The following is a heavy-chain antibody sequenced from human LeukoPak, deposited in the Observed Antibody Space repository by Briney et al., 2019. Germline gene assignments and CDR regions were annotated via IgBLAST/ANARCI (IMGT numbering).Heavy chain of an antibody. CDR3: ARLGGSGYSYGLDY. V-gene: IGHV4-59*08. CDR1: GGSFSDYY. D-gene: IGHD5-18*01. CDR2: IYYGGST. J-gene: IGHJ4*02. Sequence: SETLSLTCAVYGGSFSDYYWSWIRQPPGKGLEWIGYIYYGGSTNYNPSLKSRVTISVDTSKNQFSLKLSSVTAAETAVYYCARLGGSGYSYGLDYWGQGTLVTVSS.